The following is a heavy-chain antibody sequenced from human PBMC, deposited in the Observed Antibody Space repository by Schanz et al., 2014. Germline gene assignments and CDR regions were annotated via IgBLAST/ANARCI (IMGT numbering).Heavy chain of an antibody. CDR2: IWYDGSNK. D-gene: IGHD1-26*01. CDR1: GFTFSSYG. CDR3: ARDHTTESYYSAGPPIDY. Sequence: QVQLVEPGGGVVQPGRSLRLSCAASGFTFSSYGMHWVRQAPGKGLEWVAVIWYDGSNKYYADSVKGRFTISRDNSKNTLFLQMNSLRAEDTAVYYCARDHTTESYYSAGPPIDYWGQGTLLTVSS. J-gene: IGHJ4*02. V-gene: IGHV3-33*01.